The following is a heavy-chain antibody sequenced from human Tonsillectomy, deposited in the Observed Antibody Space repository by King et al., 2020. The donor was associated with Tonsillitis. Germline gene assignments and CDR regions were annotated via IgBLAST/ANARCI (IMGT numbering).Heavy chain of an antibody. D-gene: IGHD5-18*01. V-gene: IGHV5-10-1*03. Sequence: QLVQSGAEVKKPGESLRISCKGSGYSFTSYWISWVRQMPGKGLEWMGRLDPSDSYTNYSPSFQGHVTISADKSISTAYLQWSSLKASDTAMYYCARLDTPSFYYYNYMDVWGKGTTVTVSS. J-gene: IGHJ6*03. CDR2: LDPSDSYT. CDR3: ARLDTPSFYYYNYMDV. CDR1: GYSFTSYW.